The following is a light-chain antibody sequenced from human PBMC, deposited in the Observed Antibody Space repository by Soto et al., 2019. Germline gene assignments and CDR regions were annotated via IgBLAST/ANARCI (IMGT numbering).Light chain of an antibody. CDR2: GAS. J-gene: IGKJ1*01. V-gene: IGKV3-15*01. Sequence: EMELTHSPGALSLSPVERANLYFFASQSVSSNLAWYQQKPGQAPRLLIYGASNRVTGVPARFSGSGSGTEFILIIRRLKSEDFAVYYCQNYNNWPQWKFGQGPKGDIK. CDR1: QSVSSN. CDR3: QNYNNWPQWK.